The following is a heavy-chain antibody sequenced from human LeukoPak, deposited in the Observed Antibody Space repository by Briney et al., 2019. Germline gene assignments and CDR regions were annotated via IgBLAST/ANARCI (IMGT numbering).Heavy chain of an antibody. Sequence: GGSLRLSCAASGFTFSSYSMNWVRQAPGKGLEWVSSISSSSSYIYYADSVKGRFTISRDNAKNSLYLQMNSLRAEDTAVYYCARADYYDSSGSFEFDPWGQGTLVTVSS. CDR2: ISSSSSYI. V-gene: IGHV3-21*01. D-gene: IGHD3-22*01. CDR1: GFTFSSYS. CDR3: ARADYYDSSGSFEFDP. J-gene: IGHJ5*02.